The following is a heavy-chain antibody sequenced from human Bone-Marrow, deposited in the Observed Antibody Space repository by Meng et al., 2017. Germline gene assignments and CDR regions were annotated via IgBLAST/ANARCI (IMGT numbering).Heavy chain of an antibody. CDR2: INHSGST. D-gene: IGHD6-19*01. CDR3: ARHSGWTAQKYYYYYYGMDV. V-gene: IGHV4-34*01. CDR1: GGSFSGYY. Sequence: SETLSLTCAVYGGSFSGYYWSWIRQPPGKGLEWIGEINHSGSTNYNPSLKSRVTISVDTSKNQFSLKLSSVTAADTAVYYCARHSGWTAQKYYYYYYGMDVWGQGTTVTGCS. J-gene: IGHJ6*01.